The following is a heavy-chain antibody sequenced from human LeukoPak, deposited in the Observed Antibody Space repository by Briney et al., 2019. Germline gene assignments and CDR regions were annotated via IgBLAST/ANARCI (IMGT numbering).Heavy chain of an antibody. CDR3: ARDLVVVGGSDAFDI. CDR2: IYYSGST. CDR1: GGSISSSSYY. V-gene: IGHV4-39*07. D-gene: IGHD3-22*01. Sequence: SETLSLTCTVSGGSISSSSYYWGWIRQPPGKGLEWIGSIYYSGSTYYNPSLKSRVTISVDTSKNQFSLKLSSVTAADTAVYYCARDLVVVGGSDAFDIWGQGTMVTVSS. J-gene: IGHJ3*02.